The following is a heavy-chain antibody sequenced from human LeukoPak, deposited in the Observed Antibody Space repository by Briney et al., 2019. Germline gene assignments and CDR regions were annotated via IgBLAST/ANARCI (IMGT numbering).Heavy chain of an antibody. Sequence: GGSLRLSCAASGLTVSSNYMSWVRQAPGKGLEWVSIIYDSGTTYYADSAKGRFTISRDNSKNTLYLQMNSLRVEDTAFYYCASHWGGYWGQGTLVTVSS. J-gene: IGHJ4*02. CDR1: GLTVSSNY. V-gene: IGHV3-53*01. CDR3: ASHWGGY. D-gene: IGHD3-16*01. CDR2: IYDSGTT.